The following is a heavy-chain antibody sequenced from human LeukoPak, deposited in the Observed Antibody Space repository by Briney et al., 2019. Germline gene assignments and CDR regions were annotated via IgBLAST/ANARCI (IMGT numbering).Heavy chain of an antibody. Sequence: SETLSLTCAVYGGSFSGYYWSWIRQPPGKGLEWIGEINHSGSTNYNPSLKSRVTISVDTSKNQFSLKLSSVTAADTAVYYCAKDWTGTKPFDLWGRGTLVTVSS. CDR3: AKDWTGTKPFDL. J-gene: IGHJ2*01. D-gene: IGHD3/OR15-3a*01. V-gene: IGHV4-34*01. CDR1: GGSFSGYY. CDR2: INHSGST.